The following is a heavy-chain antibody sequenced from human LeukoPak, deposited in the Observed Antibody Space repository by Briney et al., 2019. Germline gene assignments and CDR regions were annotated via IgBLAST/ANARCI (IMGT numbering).Heavy chain of an antibody. J-gene: IGHJ4*02. V-gene: IGHV1-46*01. Sequence: ASVKVSCKASGYTFTSYDINWVRQAPGQGLEWMGIINPSGGSTSYAQKFQGRVTMTRDMSTSTVYMELSSLRSEDTAVYYCARGMVDQYYYFDYWGQGTLVTVSS. CDR3: ARGMVDQYYYFDY. CDR2: INPSGGST. CDR1: GYTFTSYD. D-gene: IGHD4/OR15-4a*01.